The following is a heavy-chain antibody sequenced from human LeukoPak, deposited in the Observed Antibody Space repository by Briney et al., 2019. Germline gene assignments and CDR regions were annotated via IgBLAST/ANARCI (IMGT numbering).Heavy chain of an antibody. Sequence: KVSCKASGYTFTGYYMHWVRQAPGQGLEWMGWINPNSGGTNYAQKFQGWVTMTRDTSISTAYMELSSLRSEDTAVYYCATLLLSGGEAFDIWGQGTMVTVSS. CDR1: GYTFTGYY. CDR3: ATLLLSGGEAFDI. J-gene: IGHJ3*02. V-gene: IGHV1-2*04. CDR2: INPNSGGT. D-gene: IGHD6-19*01.